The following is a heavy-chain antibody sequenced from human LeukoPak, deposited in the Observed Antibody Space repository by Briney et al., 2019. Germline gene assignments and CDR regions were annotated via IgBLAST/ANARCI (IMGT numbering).Heavy chain of an antibody. Sequence: ASVKVSCKASGYTLTSYGISWVRQAPGQGLEWMGWISAYNGNTNYAQKLQGRVTMTTDTSTSTAYMELRSLRPDDTAVYYCARELYYYDSSGYSYWGQGTLVTVSS. V-gene: IGHV1-18*01. CDR2: ISAYNGNT. D-gene: IGHD3-22*01. CDR1: GYTLTSYG. CDR3: ARELYYYDSSGYSY. J-gene: IGHJ4*02.